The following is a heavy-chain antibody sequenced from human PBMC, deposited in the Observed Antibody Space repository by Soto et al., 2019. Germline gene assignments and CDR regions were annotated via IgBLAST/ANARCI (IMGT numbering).Heavy chain of an antibody. CDR1: GGTFSSYA. D-gene: IGHD2-21*02. CDR2: IIPIFGTA. V-gene: IGHV1-69*13. J-gene: IGHJ6*02. CDR3: IQSRCGGDCLQSYASHYYYGMDV. Sequence: SVKVSCKASGGTFSSYAISWVRQAPGQGLEWMGGIIPIFGTANYAQKFQGRVTITADESTSTAYMELSSLRSEDTATYYCIQSRCGGDCLQSYASHYYYGMDVWGQGTTVTAP.